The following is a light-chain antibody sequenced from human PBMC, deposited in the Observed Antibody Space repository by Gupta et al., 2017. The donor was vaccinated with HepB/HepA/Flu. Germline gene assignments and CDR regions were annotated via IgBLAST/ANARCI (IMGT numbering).Light chain of an antibody. J-gene: IGKJ3*01. V-gene: IGKV1-9*01. Sequence: DIQLTQPPSFPSASIGDRVTITCRASQGISTYLAWYQQKPGKAPKLLMYAASTLQSGVPPRFSGSGSGTEFTLTINSLEPEEAATYFCQQVNSYLFSFGPGTKVDIK. CDR1: QGISTY. CDR2: AAS. CDR3: QQVNSYLFS.